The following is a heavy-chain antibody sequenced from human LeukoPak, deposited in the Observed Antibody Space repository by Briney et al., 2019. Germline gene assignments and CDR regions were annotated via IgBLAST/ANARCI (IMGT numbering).Heavy chain of an antibody. CDR2: ISSSGANA. CDR3: ERDRSDYNIKYYYYYGMDV. D-gene: IGHD3-9*01. J-gene: IGHJ6*02. CDR1: GFTFRDAA. V-gene: IGHV3-23*01. Sequence: GGSLTLSCAASGFTFRDAAMTWVRQAPGKGLEWVSLISSSGANAYYADSVKGRFTISRDNSKNTLYLQMNSLRAEDTAVYYCERDRSDYNIKYYYYYGMDVWGQGTTVTVSS.